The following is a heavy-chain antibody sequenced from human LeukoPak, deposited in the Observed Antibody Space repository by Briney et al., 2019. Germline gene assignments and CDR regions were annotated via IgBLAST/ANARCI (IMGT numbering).Heavy chain of an antibody. D-gene: IGHD5-12*01. CDR2: ISGSGGST. J-gene: IGHJ5*02. CDR1: GFTFSSYA. V-gene: IGHV3-23*01. CDR3: AKGGIVATMLGWFDP. Sequence: GGSLRLSCAASGFTFSSYAMSWVRQAPGKGLEWVPAISGSGGSTYYADSVKGRFTISRDNSKNTLYLQMNSLRAEDTAVYYCAKGGIVATMLGWFDPWGQGTLVTVSS.